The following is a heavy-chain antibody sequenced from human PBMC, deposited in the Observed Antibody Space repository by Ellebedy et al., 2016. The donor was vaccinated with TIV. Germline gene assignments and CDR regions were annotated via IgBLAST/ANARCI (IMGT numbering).Heavy chain of an antibody. CDR1: GFTFRSHG. J-gene: IGHJ4*02. Sequence: GESLKISXVASGFTFRSHGIYWVRQAPGKGLEWVAVISSYGSNKYYADSVKGRFTISRDNSKNTLYLQMNSLRTDDMAVYYCARGGSSGSSDYWGQGTLVTVSS. CDR3: ARGGSSGSSDY. D-gene: IGHD3-10*01. CDR2: ISSYGSNK. V-gene: IGHV3-30*03.